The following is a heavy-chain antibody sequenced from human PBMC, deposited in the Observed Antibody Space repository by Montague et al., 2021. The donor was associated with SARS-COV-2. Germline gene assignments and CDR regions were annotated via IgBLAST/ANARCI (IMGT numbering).Heavy chain of an antibody. V-gene: IGHV6-1*01. D-gene: IGHD1-26*01. CDR2: TCYRSEWYF. CDR1: GDSVSSNNAA. J-gene: IGHJ3*02. Sequence: CAISGDSVSSNNAAWNWVRQSPSRGLEWLGRTCYRSEWYFDYAISLRGRITINPDTSKNQFSLQLDSVTLDDTAVYYCARYSYSGTYFGLNYAFDIWGQGTLVTVSP. CDR3: ARYSYSGTYFGLNYAFDI.